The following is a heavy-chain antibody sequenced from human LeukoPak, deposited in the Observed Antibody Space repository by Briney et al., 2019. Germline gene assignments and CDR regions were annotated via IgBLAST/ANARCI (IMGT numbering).Heavy chain of an antibody. CDR2: ISSSSSYI. CDR3: ARGWGSSSSAH. J-gene: IGHJ4*02. V-gene: IGHV3-21*01. CDR1: GFTFSSYS. Sequence: GGSLRLSCAASGFTFSSYSMNWVRQAPGKGLEWVSSISSSSSYIYYADSVKGRFTTSRDNAKNSLYLQMNSLRAEDTAVYYCARGWGSSSSAHWGQGTLVTVSS. D-gene: IGHD6-6*01.